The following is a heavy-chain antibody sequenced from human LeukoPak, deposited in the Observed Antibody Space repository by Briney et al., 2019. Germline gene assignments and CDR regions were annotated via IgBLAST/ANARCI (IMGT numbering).Heavy chain of an antibody. CDR1: GGSLSSSSYY. D-gene: IGHD3-3*01. V-gene: IGHV4-39*01. CDR3: APQSVWSGSSHFDY. CDR2: IYYSGST. J-gene: IGHJ4*02. Sequence: SETLSLTCTVSGGSLSSSSYYWGWLRQPPGRGLEWVGSIYYSGSTYYNPSLKSRVTISVDTSKNQFSLKLSSVTAADTAVYYCAPQSVWSGSSHFDYWGQGTLVTVSS.